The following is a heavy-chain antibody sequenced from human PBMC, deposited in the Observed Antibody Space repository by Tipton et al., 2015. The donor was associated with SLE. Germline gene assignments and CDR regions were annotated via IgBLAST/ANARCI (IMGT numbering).Heavy chain of an antibody. V-gene: IGHV4-59*01. CDR3: ARSCGGY. J-gene: IGHJ4*02. Sequence: TLSLTCTVSGGSINSYYWSWIRQPPGKGLEWIGYIHSSGSTNYNSSLESRVTISIDTSRNQFSLKLTSVTAADTAVYYCARSCGGYWGQGTLVTVSS. CDR1: GGSINSYY. CDR2: IHSSGST. D-gene: IGHD3-16*01.